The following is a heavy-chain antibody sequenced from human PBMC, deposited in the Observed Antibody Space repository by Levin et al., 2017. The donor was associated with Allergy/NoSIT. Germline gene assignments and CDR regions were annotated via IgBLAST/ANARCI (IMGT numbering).Heavy chain of an antibody. D-gene: IGHD2-21*01. Sequence: GGSLRLSCVASGFSFSSYTMTWVRHVPGKGLEWVSSVSGTGVTAYYADSVKGRFTISRDNSENTVSLQMSSLRAEDTAVYFCAKDQAYCGDDCVESYFGFDVWGLGTTVTVSS. J-gene: IGHJ6*02. CDR3: AKDQAYCGDDCVESYFGFDV. CDR1: GFSFSSYT. V-gene: IGHV3-23*01. CDR2: VSGTGVTA.